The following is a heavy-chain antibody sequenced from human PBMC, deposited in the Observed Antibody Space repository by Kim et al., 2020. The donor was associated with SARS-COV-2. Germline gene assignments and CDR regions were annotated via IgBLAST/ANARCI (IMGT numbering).Heavy chain of an antibody. D-gene: IGHD3-10*01. CDR1: GFTFSSYA. Sequence: GALRLSCAASGFTFSSYAMHWVRQAPGKGLEWVAVISYDGSNKYYADSVKGRFTISRDNSKNTLYLQMNSLRAEDTAVYYCARGPLLWFGELSDYWGQGTLVNVSS. V-gene: IGHV3-30*04. J-gene: IGHJ4*02. CDR2: ISYDGSNK. CDR3: ARGPLLWFGELSDY.